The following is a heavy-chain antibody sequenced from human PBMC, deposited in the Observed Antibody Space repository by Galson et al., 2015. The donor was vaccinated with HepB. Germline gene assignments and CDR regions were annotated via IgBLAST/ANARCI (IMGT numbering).Heavy chain of an antibody. V-gene: IGHV1-24*01. Sequence: SVKVSCKVSGYTLTELSMHWVRQAPGKGLGWMGGFDPEDGETIYAQKFQGRVTMTEDTSTDTAYMELSSLRSEDTAVYYCATASSSWSNFDYWGQGTLVTVSS. CDR1: GYTLTELS. CDR3: ATASSSWSNFDY. CDR2: FDPEDGET. J-gene: IGHJ4*02. D-gene: IGHD6-13*01.